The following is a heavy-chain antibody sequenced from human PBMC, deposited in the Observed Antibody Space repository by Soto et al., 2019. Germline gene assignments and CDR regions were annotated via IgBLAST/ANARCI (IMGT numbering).Heavy chain of an antibody. V-gene: IGHV4-59*01. Sequence: SETLSLTCTVSGGSISSYYWSWIRQPPGKGLEWIGYIYYSGSTNYNPSPKSRVTISVDTSKNQFSLKLSSVTAADTAVYYCASSPLRPAYWFDPWGQGTLVTVSS. D-gene: IGHD2-2*01. CDR1: GGSISSYY. J-gene: IGHJ5*02. CDR3: ASSPLRPAYWFDP. CDR2: IYYSGST.